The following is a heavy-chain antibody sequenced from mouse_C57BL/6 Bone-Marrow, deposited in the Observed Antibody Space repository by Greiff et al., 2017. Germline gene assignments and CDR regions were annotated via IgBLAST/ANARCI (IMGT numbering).Heavy chain of an antibody. CDR3: AIPAYYSNPAWFAY. Sequence: QVQLKQPGAELVKPGASVKVSCKASGYTITSYWMHWVKQRPGQGLEWIGRIHPSDSDTNYNQKFKGKATLTVDKSSSTAYMQLSSLTSEDSAVYYCAIPAYYSNPAWFAYWGQGTLVTVSA. J-gene: IGHJ3*01. V-gene: IGHV1-74*01. CDR2: IHPSDSDT. D-gene: IGHD2-5*01. CDR1: GYTITSYW.